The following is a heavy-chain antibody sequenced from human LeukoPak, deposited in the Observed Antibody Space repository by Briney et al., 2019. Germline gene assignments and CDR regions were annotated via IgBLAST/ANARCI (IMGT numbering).Heavy chain of an antibody. V-gene: IGHV6-1*01. J-gene: IGHJ4*02. CDR3: AKGSLEGGFDS. CDR2: AYYRSKWYN. Sequence: SQTLSLTCAISGNSVSSNYAAWHWIRQSPLRGLEWLGGAYYRSKWYNDYAVSVKNRITINPDTSKNQLSLHLNSVTPDDTAVYYCAKGSLEGGFDSWGQGTLVTVSS. CDR1: GNSVSSNYAA. D-gene: IGHD2-15*01.